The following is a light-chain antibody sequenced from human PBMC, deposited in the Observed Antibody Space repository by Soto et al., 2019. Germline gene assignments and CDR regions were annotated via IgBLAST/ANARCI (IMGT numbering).Light chain of an antibody. Sequence: QSALTQPPSVSGSPGQSVTISCRGTSSDVGSYNPVSWYQQATGTAPKVMIYEVSNRPPGVPDRFSGSKSGNTASLTISGLQPEDEADYYCYSFTTSNTYVFGTGTKLTVL. CDR2: EVS. V-gene: IGLV2-18*02. J-gene: IGLJ1*01. CDR1: SSDVGSYNP. CDR3: YSFTTSNTYV.